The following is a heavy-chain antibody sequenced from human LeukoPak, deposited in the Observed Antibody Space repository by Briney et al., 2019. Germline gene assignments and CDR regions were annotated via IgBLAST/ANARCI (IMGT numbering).Heavy chain of an antibody. CDR3: ARVEGYYDYVWGSYRPTNTFDY. CDR2: IYHSGST. Sequence: SETLSLTCAVSGYSISSGYYWGWSRQPPGKGLEWIGSIYHSGSTYYNPSLKSRVTISVDTFKNQFSLKLSSVTAADTAVYYCARVEGYYDYVWGSYRPTNTFDYWGQGTLVTVSS. J-gene: IGHJ4*02. D-gene: IGHD3-16*02. V-gene: IGHV4-38-2*01. CDR1: GYSISSGYY.